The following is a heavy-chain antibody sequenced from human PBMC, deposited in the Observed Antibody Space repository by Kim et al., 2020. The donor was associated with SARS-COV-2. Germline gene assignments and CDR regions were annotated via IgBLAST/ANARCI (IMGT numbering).Heavy chain of an antibody. CDR3: ARGRGRYCSGGSCYQASQRYYSGMDV. V-gene: IGHV4-34*01. J-gene: IGHJ6*02. Sequence: SETLSLTCAVYGGSFSGYYWSWIRQPPGKGLEWIGEINHSGSTNYNPSLKSRVTISVDTSKNQFSLKLSSVTAADTAVYYCARGRGRYCSGGSCYQASQRYYSGMDVWGQGTTVTVSS. D-gene: IGHD2-15*01. CDR2: INHSGST. CDR1: GGSFSGYY.